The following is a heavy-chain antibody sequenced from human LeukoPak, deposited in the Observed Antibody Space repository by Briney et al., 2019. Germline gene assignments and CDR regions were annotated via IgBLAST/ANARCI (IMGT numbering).Heavy chain of an antibody. CDR1: GFTSSGYS. CDR2: ISSSSSYI. D-gene: IGHD6-13*01. Sequence: GGSLRLSCAASGFTSSGYSMNWVRQAPGKGLEWVSSISSSSSYIYYADSVKGRFTISRDNAKNSLYLQMNSLRAEDTAVYYCARNRGYSSSWWESDYWGQGTLVTVSS. J-gene: IGHJ4*02. CDR3: ARNRGYSSSWWESDY. V-gene: IGHV3-21*01.